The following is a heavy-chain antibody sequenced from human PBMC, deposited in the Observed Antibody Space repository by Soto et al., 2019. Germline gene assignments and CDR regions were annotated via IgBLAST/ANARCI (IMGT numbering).Heavy chain of an antibody. J-gene: IGHJ6*02. V-gene: IGHV3-30-3*01. D-gene: IGHD1-1*01. CDR2: ISYDGSNK. Sequence: GGSLRLSCAASGFTFSSYAMHWVRQAPGKGLEWVAVISYDGSNKYYADSVKGRFTISRDNSKNTLYLQMNSLRAEDTAVYYCARDRGATEYYYYGMDVWGQGTTVTVSS. CDR3: ARDRGATEYYYYGMDV. CDR1: GFTFSSYA.